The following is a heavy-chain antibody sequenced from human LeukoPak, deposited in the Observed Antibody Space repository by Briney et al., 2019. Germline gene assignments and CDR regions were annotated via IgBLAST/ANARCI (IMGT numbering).Heavy chain of an antibody. V-gene: IGHV4-4*07. CDR1: GGSISSYY. CDR3: ARDAYYYDSSGYYRFDY. J-gene: IGHJ4*02. Sequence: SETLSLTYTVSGGSISSYYWSWIRQPAGKGLEWIGRIYTSGSTNYNPSLKSRVTMSVDTSKNQFSLKLSSVTAADTAVYYCARDAYYYDSSGYYRFDYWGQGTLVTVSS. CDR2: IYTSGST. D-gene: IGHD3-22*01.